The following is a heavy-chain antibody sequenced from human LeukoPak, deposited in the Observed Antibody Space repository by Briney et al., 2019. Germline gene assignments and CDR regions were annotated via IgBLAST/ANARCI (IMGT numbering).Heavy chain of an antibody. Sequence: PGGSLRLSCAASGFTFSSYSMNWVRQAPGKGLEWVSYISSSSSTIYYADSVKGRFTISRDNAKNSLYLQMNSLRAEDTAVYYCARDWSFPAGLGSYYWFDPWGQGTLVTVSS. CDR3: ARDWSFPAGLGSYYWFDP. CDR1: GFTFSSYS. J-gene: IGHJ5*02. CDR2: ISSSSSTI. D-gene: IGHD3-10*01. V-gene: IGHV3-48*01.